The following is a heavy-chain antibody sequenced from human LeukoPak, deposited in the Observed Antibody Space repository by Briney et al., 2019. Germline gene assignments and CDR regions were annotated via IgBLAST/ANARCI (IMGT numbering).Heavy chain of an antibody. CDR2: INHSGST. CDR1: GGSLSGYY. J-gene: IGHJ4*02. Sequence: SETLYLTCAVYGGSLSGYYWSWIRQPPGKGLEWIGEINHSGSTNYNPSLKSRVTISVDTSKNQFSLKVRSVTAADTAVFYCARRAFPRCYSLWGQGTLVTVSS. CDR3: ARRAFPRCYSL. V-gene: IGHV4-34*01. D-gene: IGHD2-15*01.